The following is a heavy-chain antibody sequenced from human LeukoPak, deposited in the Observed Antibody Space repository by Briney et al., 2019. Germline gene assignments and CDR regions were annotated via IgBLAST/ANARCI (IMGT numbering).Heavy chain of an antibody. D-gene: IGHD2-15*01. CDR1: GYTFTSYY. CDR3: ARVVVAAGDNWFDP. Sequence: ASVKVSCKASGYTFTSYYMHWVRQAPGQGLEWMGWMNPNSGNTGYAQKFQGRVTMTRNTSISTAYMGLSSLRSEDTAVYYCARVVVAAGDNWFDPWGQGTLVTVSS. V-gene: IGHV1-8*02. J-gene: IGHJ5*02. CDR2: MNPNSGNT.